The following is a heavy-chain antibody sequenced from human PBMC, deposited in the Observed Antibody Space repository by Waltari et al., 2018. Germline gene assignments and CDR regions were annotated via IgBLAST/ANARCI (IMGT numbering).Heavy chain of an antibody. D-gene: IGHD5-12*01. Sequence: QVQLVQSGAEVKKPGASVKVSCKASGYTFTSYGISWVRQAPGQGLEWMVRISAYNGNTNYAQKLQGRVTMTTDTSTSTAYMELRSLRSDDTAVYYCARDGPRRDGYNLGLFDYWGQGTLVTVSS. CDR2: ISAYNGNT. CDR3: ARDGPRRDGYNLGLFDY. CDR1: GYTFTSYG. V-gene: IGHV1-18*01. J-gene: IGHJ4*02.